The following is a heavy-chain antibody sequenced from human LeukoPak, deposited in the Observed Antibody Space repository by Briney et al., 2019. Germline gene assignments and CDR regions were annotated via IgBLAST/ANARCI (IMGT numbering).Heavy chain of an antibody. V-gene: IGHV6-1*01. D-gene: IGHD6-19*01. J-gene: IGHJ4*02. CDR2: TYYRSKWYN. Sequence: SPTLSLTFAISGDSVSNNSAAWNWIRQSPSRGLEWLGSTYYRSKWYNDYAVSMKSRITINPDTSKDQFSLQLNSVTPEDTAVYYCARDAGSGWSSFDYWGQGTLVTVSS. CDR3: ARDAGSGWSSFDY. CDR1: GDSVSNNSAA.